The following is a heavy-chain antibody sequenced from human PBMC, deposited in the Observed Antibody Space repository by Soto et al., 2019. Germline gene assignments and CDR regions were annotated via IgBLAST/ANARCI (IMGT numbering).Heavy chain of an antibody. CDR3: ARDRGGYCSSTSCATYYYYGMDV. V-gene: IGHV4-59*01. CDR2: IYYSGST. J-gene: IGHJ6*02. Sequence: PSETLSLTCTVSGGSISSYYWSWIRQPPGKGLEWIGHIYYSGSTNYNPSLKSRVTISVDTSKNQFSLKLSSVTAADTAVYYCARDRGGYCSSTSCATYYYYGMDVWGQGTTVTVSS. CDR1: GGSISSYY. D-gene: IGHD2-2*01.